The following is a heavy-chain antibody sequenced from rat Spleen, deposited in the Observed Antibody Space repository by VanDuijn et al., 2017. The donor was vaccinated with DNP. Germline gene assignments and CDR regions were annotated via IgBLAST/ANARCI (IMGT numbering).Heavy chain of an antibody. Sequence: EVQLVESGGDLVQPGGSLKLSCVAFGFTFSDYYMAWVRQAPKKGLELVAAISYEGSSTYYGDSVKGRFTISRDNAKTTLYLQMYSLRSEDMATYYCVRPDYYDGSYPRYWGQGVMVTVSS. V-gene: IGHV5-22*01. J-gene: IGHJ2*01. D-gene: IGHD1-12*02. CDR1: GFTFSDYY. CDR2: ISYEGSST. CDR3: VRPDYYDGSYPRY.